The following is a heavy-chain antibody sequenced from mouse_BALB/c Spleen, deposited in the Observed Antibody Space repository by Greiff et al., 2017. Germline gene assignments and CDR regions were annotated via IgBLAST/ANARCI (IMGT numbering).Heavy chain of an antibody. CDR1: GYTFSSYW. D-gene: IGHD2-14*01. CDR3: ARGGYDGYFDV. CDR2: ILPGSGST. V-gene: IGHV1-9*01. Sequence: VQLQQSGAELMKPGASVKISCKATGYTFSSYWIEWVKQRPGHGLEWIGEILPGSGSTNYNEKFKGKATFTADTSSNTAYMQLSSLTSEDSAVYYCARGGYDGYFDVWGAGTTVTVSS. J-gene: IGHJ1*01.